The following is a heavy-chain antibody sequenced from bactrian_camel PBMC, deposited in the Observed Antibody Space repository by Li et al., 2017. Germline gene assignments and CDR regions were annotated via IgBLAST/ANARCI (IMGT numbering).Heavy chain of an antibody. CDR3: VRTSGNWDFAY. D-gene: IGHD2*01. CDR2: IATGSGNT. CDR1: GYTYNRNC. J-gene: IGHJ4*01. V-gene: IGHV3S25*01. Sequence: QLVESGGGEVQAGGSLRLSCAASGYTYNRNCMAWFRQAPGKEREGVARIATGSGNTYYADSVKGRFTISRDNPKNTVYLQMNSLKPEDTAVYYCVRTSGNWDFAYWGQGTQVTVS.